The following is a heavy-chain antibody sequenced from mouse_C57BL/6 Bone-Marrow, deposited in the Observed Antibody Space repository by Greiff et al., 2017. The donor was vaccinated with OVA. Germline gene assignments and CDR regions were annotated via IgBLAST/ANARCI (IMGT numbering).Heavy chain of an antibody. J-gene: IGHJ2*01. V-gene: IGHV1-61*01. CDR1: GYTFTSYW. CDR2: IYPSDSET. D-gene: IGHD1-1*01. CDR3: ARLYYYGSSPFDY. Sequence: VQLQQPGAELVRPGSSVKLSCKASGYTFTSYWMDWVKQRPGQGLEWIGNIYPSDSETHYNQKFKDKATLTVDKSSSTAYMQLSSLTSEDSAVYYGARLYYYGSSPFDYWGQGTTLTVSS.